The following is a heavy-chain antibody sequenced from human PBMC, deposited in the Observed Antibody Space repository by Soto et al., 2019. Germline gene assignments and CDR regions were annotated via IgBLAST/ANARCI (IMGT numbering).Heavy chain of an antibody. V-gene: IGHV1-69*01. CDR3: ARDSSSWSGPYNWFDP. CDR2: IIPIFGTA. CDR1: GGTFSSYA. D-gene: IGHD6-13*01. J-gene: IGHJ5*02. Sequence: SVKVSCTASGGTFSSYAISWVRQAPGQGLEWMGGIIPIFGTANYAQKFQGRVTITADESTSTAYMELSSLRSEDTAVYYCARDSSSWSGPYNWFDPWGQGTLVTVSS.